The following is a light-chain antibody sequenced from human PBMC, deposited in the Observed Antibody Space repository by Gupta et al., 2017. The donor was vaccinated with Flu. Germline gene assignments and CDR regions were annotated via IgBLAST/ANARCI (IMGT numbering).Light chain of an antibody. CDR2: GAS. Sequence: EIVMTQSPATLSVSPGERATLSCRASQSVSSNLAWYQQKPGQAPRLLIYGASTRATGIPARFSGSGSGTEFTLTISILQSEDFAVYSCQQYKNWPPWWAFGQGTKLEIK. CDR3: QQYKNWPPWWA. CDR1: QSVSSN. V-gene: IGKV3-15*01. J-gene: IGKJ2*01.